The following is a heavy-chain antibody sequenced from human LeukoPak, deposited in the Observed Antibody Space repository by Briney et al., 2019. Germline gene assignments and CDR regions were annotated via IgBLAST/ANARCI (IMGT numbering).Heavy chain of an antibody. J-gene: IGHJ1*01. Sequence: SETLSLTCTVSGGSISSSSYYWGWIRQPPGKGLEWIGSIYYSGSTYYNPSLKSRVTISVDTSKNQFSLKLSSVTAADTAVYYCARQTREASYDSSGYYFYGEYFQHWGQGTLVTVSS. CDR1: GGSISSSSYY. CDR2: IYYSGST. V-gene: IGHV4-39*01. CDR3: ARQTREASYDSSGYYFYGEYFQH. D-gene: IGHD3-22*01.